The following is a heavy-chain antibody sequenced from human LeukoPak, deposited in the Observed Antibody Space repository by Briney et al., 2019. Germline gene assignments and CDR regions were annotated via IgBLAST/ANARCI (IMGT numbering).Heavy chain of an antibody. Sequence: ASVKVSCKASGYTFTRYYLHWVRQAPGQGLEWMGRINPNNGDTNYAQKFQGRVTMTRDTSISTAYMELTRLRSDDTAVYYCATYNVTYWGQGTLVTVSS. D-gene: IGHD5-24*01. CDR2: INPNNGDT. CDR1: GYTFTRYY. J-gene: IGHJ4*02. CDR3: ATYNVTY. V-gene: IGHV1-2*06.